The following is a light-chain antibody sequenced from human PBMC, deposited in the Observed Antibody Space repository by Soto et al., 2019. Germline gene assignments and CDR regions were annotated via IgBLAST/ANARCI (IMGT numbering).Light chain of an antibody. V-gene: IGLV2-14*01. CDR3: FSFTTDWTHV. J-gene: IGLJ1*01. Sequence: QSALAQPASVSGSPGQSITISCTGSSSDIGAYNYVSWFQQYPGKAPKLIISEVSNRPPGVSNRFSGSKSGTAASLTISGLQTEDEADYFCFSFTTDWTHVFGTGTKVTVL. CDR2: EVS. CDR1: SSDIGAYNY.